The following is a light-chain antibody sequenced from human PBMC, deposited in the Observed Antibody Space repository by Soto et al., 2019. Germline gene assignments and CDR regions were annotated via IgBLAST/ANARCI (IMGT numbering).Light chain of an antibody. CDR3: QRYYSTRT. V-gene: IGKV4-1*01. CDR2: WAS. J-gene: IGKJ1*01. Sequence: DIVMTQSPDSLAVSLGERATINCKSSQSVLYSSNNKNYLAWYQQKPGQPPKLLIYWASTRESGVPDRFSGSGSGTDFPLTISSLQAEDVAVYYCQRYYSTRTFGQGTKVEIK. CDR1: QSVLYSSNNKNY.